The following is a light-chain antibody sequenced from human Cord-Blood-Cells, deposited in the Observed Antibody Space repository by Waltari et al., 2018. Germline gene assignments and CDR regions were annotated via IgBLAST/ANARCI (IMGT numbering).Light chain of an antibody. CDR3: SSYTSSSTYV. V-gene: IGLV2-14*03. J-gene: IGLJ1*01. Sequence: QSALTQPASVSGSPGQSITISCPGTSRDVGGYHSVSVYQHHPGKAPKLMIYDVSNRPSGVSNRFSGSKSGNTASLTISGLQAEDEADYYCSSYTSSSTYVFGTGTKVTVL. CDR2: DVS. CDR1: SRDVGGYHS.